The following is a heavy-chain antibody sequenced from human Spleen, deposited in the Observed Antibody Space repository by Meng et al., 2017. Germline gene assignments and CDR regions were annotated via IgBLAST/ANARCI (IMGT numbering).Heavy chain of an antibody. CDR1: GGSIRNYY. V-gene: IGHV4-59*08. Sequence: SETLSLTCIVSGGSIRNYYWSWIRQPPGKGLEWIGYVYYGGSTNYNPSLKSRVTRSVDTSKNQLSPRVRSVTATDTAVYYFARGLPVAVAGFDSWAQG. CDR3: ARGLPVAVAGFDS. D-gene: IGHD6-19*01. J-gene: IGHJ4*02. CDR2: VYYGGST.